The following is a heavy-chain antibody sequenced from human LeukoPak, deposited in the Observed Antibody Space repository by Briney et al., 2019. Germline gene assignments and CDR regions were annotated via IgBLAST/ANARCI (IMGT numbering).Heavy chain of an antibody. Sequence: SETLSLTCTVSGGSISSYYRSWIRQPPGKGLEWIGYIYYSGSTNYNPSLKSRVTISVDTSKNQFSLKLSSVTAADTAVYYCARPREKYLNDAFDIWGQGTMVTVSS. CDR2: IYYSGST. D-gene: IGHD2/OR15-2a*01. CDR1: GGSISSYY. J-gene: IGHJ3*02. CDR3: ARPREKYLNDAFDI. V-gene: IGHV4-59*08.